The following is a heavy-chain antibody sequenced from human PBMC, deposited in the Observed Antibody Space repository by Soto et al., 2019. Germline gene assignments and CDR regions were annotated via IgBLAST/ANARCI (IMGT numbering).Heavy chain of an antibody. CDR2: IYYSGST. Sequence: PSETLSLTCTVSGGSISSGGYYWSWIRQHPGKGLEWIEYIYYSGSTYYNPSLKSRVTISVDTSKNQFSLKLSSVTAADTAVYYCARDRSGYDYYGMDVWGQGTTVTVSS. CDR1: GGSISSGGYY. J-gene: IGHJ6*02. D-gene: IGHD3-3*01. V-gene: IGHV4-31*03. CDR3: ARDRSGYDYYGMDV.